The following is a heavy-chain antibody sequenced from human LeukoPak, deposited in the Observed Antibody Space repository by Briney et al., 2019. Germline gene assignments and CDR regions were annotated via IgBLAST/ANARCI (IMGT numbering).Heavy chain of an antibody. CDR1: GFTFSSYA. J-gene: IGHJ4*02. Sequence: GGSLRLSCAASGFTFSSYAMSWVRQAPGKGLEWVSAISGSGGSTYYADSVKGRFTISRDNSKNTLYLQMNGLGAEDTAVYYCAKDHEGHYYGSGSEYYFDYWGQGTLVTVSS. V-gene: IGHV3-23*01. CDR2: ISGSGGST. CDR3: AKDHEGHYYGSGSEYYFDY. D-gene: IGHD3-10*01.